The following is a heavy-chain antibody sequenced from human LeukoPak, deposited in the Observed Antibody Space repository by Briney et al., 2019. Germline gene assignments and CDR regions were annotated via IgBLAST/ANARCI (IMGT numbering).Heavy chain of an antibody. D-gene: IGHD3-3*01. Sequence: GGSLRLSCAASGFTFSSYWMHWVRQAPGKALVWVSRINSDGSSTSYADSVKGRFTISRDNAKNTLYLQMNSLRAEDTAVYYCARGRRSGYQLDYWGQGTLVTVSS. CDR2: INSDGSST. CDR1: GFTFSSYW. V-gene: IGHV3-74*01. CDR3: ARGRRSGYQLDY. J-gene: IGHJ4*02.